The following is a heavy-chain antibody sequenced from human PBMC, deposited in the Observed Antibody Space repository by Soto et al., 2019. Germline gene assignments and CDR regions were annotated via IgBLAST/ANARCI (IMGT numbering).Heavy chain of an antibody. J-gene: IGHJ6*02. D-gene: IGHD5-18*01. CDR1: GDSINSDY. CDR3: ARYRVLYTAMITPREHYYGMDV. V-gene: IGHV4-59*01. Sequence: PSETLSLTCIVSGDSINSDYWSWIRQPPGRGLEWIGYIYYTGSANYNPSLQSRVTISVDTSKNQFSLEVSAVTAADTAMYYCARYRVLYTAMITPREHYYGMDVWGQGTTVTVSS. CDR2: IYYTGSA.